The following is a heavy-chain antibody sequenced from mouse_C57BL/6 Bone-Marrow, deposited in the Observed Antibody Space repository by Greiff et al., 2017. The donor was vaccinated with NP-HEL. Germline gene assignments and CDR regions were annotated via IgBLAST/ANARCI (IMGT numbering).Heavy chain of an antibody. CDR2: INSDGGSA. D-gene: IGHD2-2*01. V-gene: IGHV5-2*01. CDR1: EYEFPSHD. Sequence: EVNVVESGGGLVQPGESLKLSCESNEYEFPSHDMSWVRKTPEKRLELVAAINSDGGSAYYPDTMERRFIISRDNTKKTLYLQMSSLRSEDTALYYCASSIYYGYDVWFAYWGQGTLVTVSA. J-gene: IGHJ3*01. CDR3: ASSIYYGYDVWFAY.